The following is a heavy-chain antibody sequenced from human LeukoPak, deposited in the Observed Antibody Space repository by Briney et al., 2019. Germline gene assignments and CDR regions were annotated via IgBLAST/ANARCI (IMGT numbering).Heavy chain of an antibody. CDR2: ISSSSSSI. CDR3: ARDSGQEYFDY. CDR1: GFTFSSYA. D-gene: IGHD6-19*01. J-gene: IGHJ4*02. V-gene: IGHV3-48*04. Sequence: PGGSLRLSCAASGFTFSSYAMSWVRQAPGKGLEWVPYISSSSSSIYYADSVKGRFTISRDNAKNSLYLQMNSLRAEDTAVYYCARDSGQEYFDYWGQGTLVTVSS.